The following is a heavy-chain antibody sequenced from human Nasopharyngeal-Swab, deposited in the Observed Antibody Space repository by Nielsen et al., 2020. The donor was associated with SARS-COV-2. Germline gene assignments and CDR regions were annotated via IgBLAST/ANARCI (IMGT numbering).Heavy chain of an antibody. CDR2: INPNSGGT. D-gene: IGHD2-2*01. Sequence: ASVKVSCKASVYTFTGDYMHWVRQAPGQGLEWMGRINPNSGGTNYAQKCQGRVTMTRDTSISTAYMELSRLRSDDTAVYYCARIPYHFWGQGTMVTVSS. J-gene: IGHJ3*01. CDR1: VYTFTGDY. V-gene: IGHV1-2*06. CDR3: ARIPYHF.